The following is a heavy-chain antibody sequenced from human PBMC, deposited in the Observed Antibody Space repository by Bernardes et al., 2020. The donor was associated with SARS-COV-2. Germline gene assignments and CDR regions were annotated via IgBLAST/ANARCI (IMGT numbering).Heavy chain of an antibody. CDR1: GGSISSGGYY. Sequence: SETLSVTCTVSGGSISSGGYYWSWLRQHPGKGLEWIGYIYYSGSTYYNPSLKSRVTISVDTSKNQFSLKLSSVTAADTAVYYCARGIPQSITIFGVVIPGNWFDPWGQGTLVTVSS. V-gene: IGHV4-31*03. CDR2: IYYSGST. J-gene: IGHJ5*02. CDR3: ARGIPQSITIFGVVIPGNWFDP. D-gene: IGHD3-3*01.